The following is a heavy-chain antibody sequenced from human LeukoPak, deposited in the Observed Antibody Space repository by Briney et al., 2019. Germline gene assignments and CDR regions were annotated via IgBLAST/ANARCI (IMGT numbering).Heavy chain of an antibody. CDR1: GGSFSGYY. D-gene: IGHD6-19*01. V-gene: IGHV4-34*01. CDR2: INHSGST. CDR3: ARGPYSSGWDYYYYGMDV. J-gene: IGHJ6*02. Sequence: PSETLSLTCAVYGGSFSGYYWSWIRQPPGKGLEWIGEINHSGSTNYNPSLKSRVTITVDTSKNQFSLKLSSVTAADTAVYYCARGPYSSGWDYYYYGMDVWGQGTTVTVSS.